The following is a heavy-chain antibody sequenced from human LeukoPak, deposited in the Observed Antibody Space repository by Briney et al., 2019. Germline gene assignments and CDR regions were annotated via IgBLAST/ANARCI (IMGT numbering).Heavy chain of an antibody. J-gene: IGHJ4*01. CDR1: GGSISSSSYY. V-gene: IGHV4-39*07. CDR3: ARVQGYSYGNFDY. Sequence: PSETLSLTCTVPGGSISSSSYYWGWIRQPPGKGLEWIGRIYYSGSTYYNPSLKSRSTISVDTSKNQFSLKLRSVTAADTAVYYCARVQGYSYGNFDYWGQGTLVTVSS. CDR2: IYYSGST. D-gene: IGHD5-18*01.